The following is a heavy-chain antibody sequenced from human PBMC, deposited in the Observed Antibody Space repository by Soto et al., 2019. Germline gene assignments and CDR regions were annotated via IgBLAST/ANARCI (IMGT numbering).Heavy chain of an antibody. Sequence: EVLLLESGGGFVQPGGSLRVSCAASGFTFSNYVMTWVRQGPGKGLECVSTISNSGGSTDYADFVKGRFTISRDNSKNTLYLQMNSLRAEDTAVYYCAKRSCSSTSCPYGMDVWGQGTTVTVSS. V-gene: IGHV3-23*01. CDR1: GFTFSNYV. D-gene: IGHD2-2*01. J-gene: IGHJ6*02. CDR2: ISNSGGST. CDR3: AKRSCSSTSCPYGMDV.